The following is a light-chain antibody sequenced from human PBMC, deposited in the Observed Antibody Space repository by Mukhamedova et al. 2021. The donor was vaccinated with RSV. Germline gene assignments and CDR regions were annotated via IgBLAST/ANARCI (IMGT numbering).Light chain of an antibody. CDR2: GNS. CDR1: SSNIGAGYD. V-gene: IGLV1-40*01. Sequence: TRGSSNIGAGYDVHWYQQLPGTAPKLLIYGNSNRPSGVPDRFSGSKSGTSASLAITGLQAEDEADYYCCSYAGSSTYVFG. CDR3: CSYAGSSTYV. J-gene: IGLJ1*01.